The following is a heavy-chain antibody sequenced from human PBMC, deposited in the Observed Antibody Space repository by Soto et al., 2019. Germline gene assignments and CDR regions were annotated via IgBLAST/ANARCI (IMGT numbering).Heavy chain of an antibody. D-gene: IGHD2-15*01. V-gene: IGHV1-18*04. J-gene: IGHJ6*02. CDR1: GYTFTSYG. Sequence: QVQLVQSGAEVKKPGASVKVSCKASGYTFTSYGISWVRQAPGQGLEWMGWISAYNGNTNYAQKLQGRVTMTTDTSTSTDYMELRSLTSDDTAVYYCARDPPVVVVAATGRYYYYGMDVWGQGTTVTVSS. CDR2: ISAYNGNT. CDR3: ARDPPVVVVAATGRYYYYGMDV.